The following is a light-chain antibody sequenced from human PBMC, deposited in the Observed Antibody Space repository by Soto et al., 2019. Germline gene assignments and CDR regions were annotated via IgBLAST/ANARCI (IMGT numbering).Light chain of an antibody. J-gene: IGLJ3*02. CDR1: SSDVGGYNY. Sequence: QSALTQPASVSGSPGQSITISCTGTSSDVGGYNYVSWYQQHPGKAPKLMIYEVSNRPSGVSNRFSGSKSGNTASLTISGLQAEAEADYYCSSYTSSIYWVFGGGTKLTVL. CDR3: SSYTSSIYWV. V-gene: IGLV2-14*01. CDR2: EVS.